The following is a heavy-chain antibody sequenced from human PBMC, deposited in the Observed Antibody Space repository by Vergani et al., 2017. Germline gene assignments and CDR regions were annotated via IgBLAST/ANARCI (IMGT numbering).Heavy chain of an antibody. Sequence: MQLVDSGGGVVQPGRSLRLSCAASGFTFNQYGMHWVRQAPGKGLEWVAVTWYDGNNKQYADSVKGRFTISRDNSKSTMYLQMNSLRDEDTGVYYCARDLRLLYNRFDPWGQGTLVTVSS. J-gene: IGHJ5*02. CDR1: GFTFNQYG. V-gene: IGHV3-33*01. CDR2: TWYDGNNK. D-gene: IGHD1-14*01. CDR3: ARDLRLLYNRFDP.